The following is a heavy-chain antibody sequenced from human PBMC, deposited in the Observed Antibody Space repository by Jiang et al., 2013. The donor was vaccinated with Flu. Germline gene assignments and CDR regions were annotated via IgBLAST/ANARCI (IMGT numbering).Heavy chain of an antibody. J-gene: IGHJ2*01. D-gene: IGHD1-26*01. Sequence: GLVKPSETLSLTCAVSGVSLSSIDWWTWVRQPPGGAVEWIGEIYHNGNTNYNPSLKSRVTISLDKSRNYFSLNLSSVTAADTAVYYCARLLYPEAKHWYFDLWGRGTLVTVSS. CDR2: IYHNGNT. V-gene: IGHV4-4*02. CDR3: ARLLYPEAKHWYFDL. CDR1: GVSLSSIDW.